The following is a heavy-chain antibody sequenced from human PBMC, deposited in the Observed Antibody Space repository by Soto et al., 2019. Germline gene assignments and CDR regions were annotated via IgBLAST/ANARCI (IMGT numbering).Heavy chain of an antibody. CDR2: ISSSSSTI. J-gene: IGHJ3*02. V-gene: IGHV3-48*01. D-gene: IGHD5-12*01. CDR1: GFTFSSYS. Sequence: EVQLVESGGGLVQPGGSLRLSCAASGFTFSSYSMNWVRQAPGKGLEWVSYISSSSSTIYYADSVKGRFTISRDNAKNSLYLQMNSLRAEDTAVYYCASSDSGYVDWLAFDIWGQGTMVTVSS. CDR3: ASSDSGYVDWLAFDI.